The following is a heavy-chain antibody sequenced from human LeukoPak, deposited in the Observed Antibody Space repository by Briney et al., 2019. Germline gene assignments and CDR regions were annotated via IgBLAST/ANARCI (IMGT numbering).Heavy chain of an antibody. CDR2: ISSSSYI. CDR1: GFTFSSYS. CDR3: ARDRGYYDSSGYPEEY. Sequence: GGSLRLSCAASGFTFSSYSMNWVRQAPGKGLEWVSSISSSSYIYYADSVKGRFTISRDNAKNSLYLQMNSLRAEDTAVYYCARDRGYYDSSGYPEEYWGQGTLVTVSS. J-gene: IGHJ4*02. D-gene: IGHD3-22*01. V-gene: IGHV3-21*01.